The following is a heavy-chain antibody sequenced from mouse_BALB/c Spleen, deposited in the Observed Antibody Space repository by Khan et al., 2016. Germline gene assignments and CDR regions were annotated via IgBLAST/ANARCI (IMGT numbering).Heavy chain of an antibody. CDR1: GFTFSSYA. CDR3: ARRGNDYFDY. V-gene: IGHV5-9-3*01. D-gene: IGHD4-1*01. Sequence: EVELVESGGGLVKPGGSLKLSCAASGFTFSSYAMSWVRQTPEKRLEWVATISSGGSYTYYPDSVKGRFTISRDNAKNTLYLQMSSLRSEDTAMYYCARRGNDYFDYWGQGTTLTISS. J-gene: IGHJ2*01. CDR2: ISSGGSYT.